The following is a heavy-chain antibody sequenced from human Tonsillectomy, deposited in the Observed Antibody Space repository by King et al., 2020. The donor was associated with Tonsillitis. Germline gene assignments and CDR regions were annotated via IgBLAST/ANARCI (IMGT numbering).Heavy chain of an antibody. CDR3: AKGGGGDFWGSFDY. J-gene: IGHJ4*02. Sequence: QLVQSGGGVVQPGRSLRLSCAASGFTFSSHGIHWVRQAPGKGLEWVAVIAYDGSNKYYADSVKGRFTISRDNSKNTLYLQMNSLRAEDTAVYYCAKGGGGDFWGSFDYWGQGTLVTVSS. D-gene: IGHD3-3*01. V-gene: IGHV3-30*18. CDR1: GFTFSSHG. CDR2: IAYDGSNK.